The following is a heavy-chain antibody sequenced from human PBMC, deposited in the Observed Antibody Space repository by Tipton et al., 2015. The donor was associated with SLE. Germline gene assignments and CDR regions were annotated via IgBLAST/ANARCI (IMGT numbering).Heavy chain of an antibody. D-gene: IGHD2-2*01. J-gene: IGHJ6*02. CDR3: AKDQEYQLLYYYFYGMDV. CDR2: ISSSRSSI. V-gene: IGHV3-48*04. Sequence: SLRLSCEVSGFTFSDYSMSWVRQAPGKGLEWVSYISSSRSSIYYADSVKGRFTISRDNAKSSLFLQINSLRAEDTAVYYCAKDQEYQLLYYYFYGMDVWGQGTTVTVSS. CDR1: GFTFSDYS.